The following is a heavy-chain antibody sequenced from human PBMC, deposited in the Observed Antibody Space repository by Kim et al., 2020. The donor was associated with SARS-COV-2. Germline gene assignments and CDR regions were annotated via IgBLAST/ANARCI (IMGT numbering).Heavy chain of an antibody. Sequence: GGSLRLSCSASGFTLSSHTMHWVRQAPGKGLEFVSAISSSGDSTYYADSVKGRFTISRDISKNTLYLQISSLRPEDTAMYYCVRDAIGLDYWGQGTLVT. CDR2: ISSSGDST. CDR1: GFTLSSHT. V-gene: IGHV3-64D*09. J-gene: IGHJ4*02. CDR3: VRDAIGLDY.